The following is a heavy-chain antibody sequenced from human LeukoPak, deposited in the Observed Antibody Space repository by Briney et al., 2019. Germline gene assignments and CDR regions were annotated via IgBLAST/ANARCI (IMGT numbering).Heavy chain of an antibody. V-gene: IGHV4-59*01. CDR2: FDDSGRT. J-gene: IGHJ4*02. CDR1: GDSISSYY. Sequence: SETLSLTCTVSGDSISSYYWNWFRQPPGKGLEWIGYFDDSGRTKYNPSLKSRVTISVDTSKEQVSLKLTSVTAAETAVYYCARGRFFEYWGQGALVTVSS. CDR3: ARGRFFEY.